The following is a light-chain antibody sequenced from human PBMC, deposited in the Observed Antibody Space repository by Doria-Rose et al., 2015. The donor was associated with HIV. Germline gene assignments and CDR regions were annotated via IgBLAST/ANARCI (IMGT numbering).Light chain of an antibody. J-gene: IGLJ1*01. CDR1: RSNIGAGFD. V-gene: IGLV1-40*01. CDR2: GNS. Sequence: QSVVTQPPSVSGAPAQRVAISCTGSRSNIGAGFDVKWYHELPRNTPTLLSHGNSNRPSGVPDRFSGSKSGTSASLAISGLRAEDEADYYCQSYDSRLSVYVFGTGTKVTVL. CDR3: QSYDSRLSVYV.